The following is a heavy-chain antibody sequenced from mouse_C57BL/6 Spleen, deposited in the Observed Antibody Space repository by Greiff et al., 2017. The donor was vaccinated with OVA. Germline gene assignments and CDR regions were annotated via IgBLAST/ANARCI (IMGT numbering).Heavy chain of an antibody. Sequence: EVKLMESGGDLVKPGGSLKLSCAASGFTFSSYGMSWVRQTPDKRLEWVATISSGGSYTYYPDSVKGRFTISRDNAKNTLYLQMSSLKSEDTAMYDCASYDYDEDYYAMDYWGQGTSVTVSS. J-gene: IGHJ4*01. V-gene: IGHV5-6*01. CDR3: ASYDYDEDYYAMDY. D-gene: IGHD2-4*01. CDR1: GFTFSSYG. CDR2: ISSGGSYT.